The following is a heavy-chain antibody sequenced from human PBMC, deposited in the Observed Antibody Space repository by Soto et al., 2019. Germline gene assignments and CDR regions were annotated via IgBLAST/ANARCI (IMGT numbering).Heavy chain of an antibody. Sequence: QVQLQESGPGLVKPSGTLSLTCAVSGGSISSSNWWSWVRQPPGKGLEWIGEIYHSGSTNYNPSLKSRVSISVDKSKNQFSLKLSSVTATDTAVYYCARSATIVVVVAATPVWFDPWGQGTLVTLSS. CDR3: ARSATIVVVVAATPVWFDP. V-gene: IGHV4-4*02. CDR2: IYHSGST. J-gene: IGHJ5*02. D-gene: IGHD2-15*01. CDR1: GGSISSSNW.